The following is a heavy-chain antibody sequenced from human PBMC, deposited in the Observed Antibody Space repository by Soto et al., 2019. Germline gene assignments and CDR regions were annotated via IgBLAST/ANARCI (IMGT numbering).Heavy chain of an antibody. J-gene: IGHJ3*02. V-gene: IGHV1-8*01. CDR2: TNPNSGNT. D-gene: IGHD3-22*01. CDR1: GYTFTSYD. CDR3: AREGTYSDYYDSSGYPVDAFDI. Sequence: ASVKVSCKXSGYTFTSYDINWVRQATGQGLEWMGWTNPNSGNTGYAQKFQGRVTMTRNTSISTAYMELSSLRSEDTAVYYCAREGTYSDYYDSSGYPVDAFDIWGQGTMVTVSS.